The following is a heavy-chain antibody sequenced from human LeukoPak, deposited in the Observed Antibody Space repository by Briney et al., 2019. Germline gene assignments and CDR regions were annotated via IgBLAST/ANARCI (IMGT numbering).Heavy chain of an antibody. J-gene: IGHJ3*02. CDR3: ARPHWATRGAFDI. D-gene: IGHD5-12*01. CDR1: GGSISSYY. Sequence: PSETLSLTCTVSGGSISSYYWSWIRQPPGKGLEWIGYIYYSGSTNYNPSLKSRVTISVDTSKNQFSLKLSSVTAADTAVYYCARPHWATRGAFDIWGQGTMVTVSS. V-gene: IGHV4-59*08. CDR2: IYYSGST.